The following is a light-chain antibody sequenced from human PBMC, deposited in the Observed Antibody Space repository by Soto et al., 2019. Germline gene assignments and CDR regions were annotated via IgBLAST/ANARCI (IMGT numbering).Light chain of an antibody. Sequence: QSALTQPRSVSGSPGQSVTISCTGTSSDAGGYKYVSWYQQHPGKAPKLMIYDVSKRPSGVPDRFSGSKSGNTASLIISGIQAEDEADYYCCSCAGTQSVVFGGGTKLTVL. CDR3: CSCAGTQSVV. CDR2: DVS. CDR1: SSDAGGYKY. J-gene: IGLJ2*01. V-gene: IGLV2-11*01.